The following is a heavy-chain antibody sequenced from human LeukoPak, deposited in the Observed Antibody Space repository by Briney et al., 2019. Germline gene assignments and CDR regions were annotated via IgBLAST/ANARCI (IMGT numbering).Heavy chain of an antibody. J-gene: IGHJ1*01. Sequence: GGSLRLSCAASGFTFSSYAMHWVRQAPGKGLEWVAVISYDGSNKYYADSVKGRFTISRDNSKNTLYLQMYSLRAEDTAVYYCAREGGKNKGYYFRYFQHWGQGTLVTVSS. D-gene: IGHD3-22*01. CDR1: GFTFSSYA. V-gene: IGHV3-30-3*01. CDR3: AREGGKNKGYYFRYFQH. CDR2: ISYDGSNK.